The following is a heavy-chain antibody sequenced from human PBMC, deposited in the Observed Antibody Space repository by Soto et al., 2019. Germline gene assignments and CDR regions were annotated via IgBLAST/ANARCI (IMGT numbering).Heavy chain of an antibody. J-gene: IGHJ6*02. V-gene: IGHV1-8*01. Sequence: ASVKVSCKASGYTFTSYDINWVRQATGQGLEWMGWMNPNSGNTGYAQKFQGRVTMTRNTSISTAYMELSSLRSEDTAVYYCARDPFQLEYYYYYYGMDVWGQGTTVTVSS. CDR1: GYTFTSYD. CDR3: ARDPFQLEYYYYYYGMDV. D-gene: IGHD1-1*01. CDR2: MNPNSGNT.